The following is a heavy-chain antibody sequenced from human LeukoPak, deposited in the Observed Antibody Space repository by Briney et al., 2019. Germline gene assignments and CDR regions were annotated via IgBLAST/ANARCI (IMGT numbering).Heavy chain of an antibody. CDR2: IYHRGST. D-gene: IGHD1-26*01. Sequence: SETLSLTCTVSGGSINSYYWSWIRQPPGKGLEWIGYIYHRGSTNYNSSLKSRVTISVDTSKNQFSLKLSSVTAADTAVYYCAREIVGATSYYYGMDVWGQGTTVTVSS. CDR3: AREIVGATSYYYGMDV. J-gene: IGHJ6*02. V-gene: IGHV4-59*01. CDR1: GGSINSYY.